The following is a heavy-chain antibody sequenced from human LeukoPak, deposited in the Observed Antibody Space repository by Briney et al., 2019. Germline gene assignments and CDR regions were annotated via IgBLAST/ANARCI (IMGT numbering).Heavy chain of an antibody. D-gene: IGHD3-22*01. CDR3: AREYHDSSGHYPFDC. CDR2: IYTSGST. V-gene: IGHV4-4*07. CDR1: GASISSYS. J-gene: IGHJ4*02. Sequence: PSETLSLTCSVSGASISSYSWNWFRQPAGKGLEWIGRIYTSGSTDYNLSLKSRVTTSVDNSKNQFSLKLSFVTAADTAVYYCAREYHDSSGHYPFDCWGQGTLVTVPS.